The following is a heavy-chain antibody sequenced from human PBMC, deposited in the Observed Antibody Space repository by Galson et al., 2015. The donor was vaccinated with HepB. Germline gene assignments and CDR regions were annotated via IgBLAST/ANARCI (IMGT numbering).Heavy chain of an antibody. D-gene: IGHD3-3*01. CDR2: IYYSGST. CDR3: ARYYDFWGGYQNYYYAMDV. J-gene: IGHJ6*02. Sequence: ETLSLTCAVSGGSISSYYWSWIRQPPGKGLEWIGYIYYSGSTNYNPSLTSRVTISVDTSKNQFSLKLKSVTAADTAVYYCARYYDFWGGYQNYYYAMDVWGQGTTVTVSS. V-gene: IGHV4-59*01. CDR1: GGSISSYY.